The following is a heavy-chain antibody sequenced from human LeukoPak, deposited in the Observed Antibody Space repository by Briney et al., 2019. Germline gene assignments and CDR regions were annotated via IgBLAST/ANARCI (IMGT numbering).Heavy chain of an antibody. CDR3: ARDFRRFGFDP. Sequence: ASVTVSCKASGYTFTIYGISWVRQAPGQGLEWMGWISAYNGNTNYAQKLQGRVTMTTDTSTSTAYMELRSLRSDDTAVYYCARDFRRFGFDPWGQGTLVTVSS. CDR1: GYTFTIYG. D-gene: IGHD3-10*01. CDR2: ISAYNGNT. J-gene: IGHJ5*02. V-gene: IGHV1-18*01.